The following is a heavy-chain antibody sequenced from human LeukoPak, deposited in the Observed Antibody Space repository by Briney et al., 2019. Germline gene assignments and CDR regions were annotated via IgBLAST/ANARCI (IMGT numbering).Heavy chain of an antibody. CDR3: AKDAPDIVVVPAAIGSEY. V-gene: IGHV3-23*01. J-gene: IGHJ4*02. Sequence: RPGGSLRLSCAASGFTFSSYAMSWVRQAPGKGLEWVSAISGSGGSTYYADSVKGRFTISRDNSKNTLYLQMNSLRAEDTAVYYCAKDAPDIVVVPAAIGSEYWGQGTLVTVSS. CDR1: GFTFSSYA. D-gene: IGHD2-2*01. CDR2: ISGSGGST.